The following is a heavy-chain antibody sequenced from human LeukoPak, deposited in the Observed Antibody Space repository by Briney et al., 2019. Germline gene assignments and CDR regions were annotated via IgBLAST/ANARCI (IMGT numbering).Heavy chain of an antibody. D-gene: IGHD3-22*01. CDR3: ARGYDSSGYSIDY. Sequence: SETLSLTCTVSTGSISSYYCSWIRQPDEEGLEWIGRIYNSGNTNYTPSLKSRVTMSVNTSKNKFSMKLSCVTAADTAVYYCARGYDSSGYSIDYWGQGTLVTVSS. J-gene: IGHJ4*02. V-gene: IGHV4-4*07. CDR2: IYNSGNT. CDR1: TGSISSYY.